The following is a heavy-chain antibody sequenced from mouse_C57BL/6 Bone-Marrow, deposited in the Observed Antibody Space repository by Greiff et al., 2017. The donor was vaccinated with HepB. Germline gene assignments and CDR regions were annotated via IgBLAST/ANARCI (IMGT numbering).Heavy chain of an antibody. CDR3: GRNKLLRFAF. Sequence: VQLQQSGPELVKPGASVKISCKASGYSFTGYYMNWVKQSPEKSLEWIGEINPSTGGTTYNQKFKAKATLTVDKSSSTAYMQLKSLTSEDSAVYYWGRNKLLRFAFWGQGTLVTGSA. CDR1: GYSFTGYY. V-gene: IGHV1-42*01. J-gene: IGHJ3*01. CDR2: INPSTGGT.